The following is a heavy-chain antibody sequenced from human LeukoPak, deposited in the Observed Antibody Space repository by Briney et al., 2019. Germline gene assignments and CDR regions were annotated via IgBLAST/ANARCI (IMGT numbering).Heavy chain of an antibody. V-gene: IGHV4-31*03. D-gene: IGHD2-21*02. Sequence: PSETLSLTCTVSGGSISSGGYYWSWIRQHPGKGLEWIGYIYYSGSTYYNPSLKSRVTISVDTSKNQFSLKLSSVTAADTAVYYCASSSFVVVTAGGAFDIWGQGTMVTVSS. CDR1: GGSISSGGYY. J-gene: IGHJ3*02. CDR2: IYYSGST. CDR3: ASSSFVVVTAGGAFDI.